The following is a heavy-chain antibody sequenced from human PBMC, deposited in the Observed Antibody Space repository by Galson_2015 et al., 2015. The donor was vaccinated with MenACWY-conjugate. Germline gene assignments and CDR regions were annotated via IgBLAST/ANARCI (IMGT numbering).Heavy chain of an antibody. J-gene: IGHJ4*02. CDR2: VIPIYGTI. Sequence: SVKVSCKASGGRFGQYTISWVRQAPGQGLEWMGGVIPIYGTINYAQKFQGRVTLTADKSTNTAYMELSSLTSEDTAVYYCARETGLVLEWQRFRGVCDFWGQGTLVTVVS. V-gene: IGHV1-69*06. CDR3: ARETGLVLEWQRFRGVCDF. D-gene: IGHD3-16*01. CDR1: GGRFGQYT.